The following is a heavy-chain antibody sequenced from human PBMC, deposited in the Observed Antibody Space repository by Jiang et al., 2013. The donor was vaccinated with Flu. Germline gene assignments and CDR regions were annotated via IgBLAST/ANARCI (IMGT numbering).Heavy chain of an antibody. CDR3: ARDEVVRGDNFDY. D-gene: IGHD3-10*01. V-gene: IGHV1-3*01. CDR2: INAGNGNX. J-gene: IGHJ4*02. Sequence: LEWMGWINAGNGNXKYSQKFQGRVTITRDTSASTAYMELSSLRSEDTAVYYCARDEVVRGDNFDYWGQGTLVTVSS.